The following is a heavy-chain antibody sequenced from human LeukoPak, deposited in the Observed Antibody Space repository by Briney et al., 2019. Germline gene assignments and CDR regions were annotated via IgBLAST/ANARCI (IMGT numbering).Heavy chain of an antibody. CDR2: ISSSSRYI. Sequence: GGSLRLSCAASGFTFSSDSMNWGREAAGNGREWVSSISSSSRYIYYADTLKGRFTISRDNAKNSLYLQMNSLRAEDTAVYYCARYYDILTGYYRDFDYWGQGTLVTVSS. D-gene: IGHD3-9*01. CDR1: GFTFSSDS. J-gene: IGHJ4*02. V-gene: IGHV3-21*01. CDR3: ARYYDILTGYYRDFDY.